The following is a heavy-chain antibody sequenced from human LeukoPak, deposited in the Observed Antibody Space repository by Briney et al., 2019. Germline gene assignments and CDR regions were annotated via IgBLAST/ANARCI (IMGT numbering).Heavy chain of an antibody. J-gene: IGHJ5*02. V-gene: IGHV3-21*04. CDR3: AKVILIAAAHGDFIDL. CDR1: GFTFSSYV. D-gene: IGHD6-6*01. Sequence: GGSLRLSCAASGFTFSSYVMNWVRQAPGKGLEWVSYISSSSSSIYYADSVQGRFTISRDNSKNTLYLQMSSLRADDTAIYYCAKVILIAAAHGDFIDLWGQGTLVSVSS. CDR2: ISSSSSSI.